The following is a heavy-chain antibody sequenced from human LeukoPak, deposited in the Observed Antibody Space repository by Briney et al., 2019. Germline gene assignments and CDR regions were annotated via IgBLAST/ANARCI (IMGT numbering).Heavy chain of an antibody. CDR1: GFTFSSYE. CDR2: ISSRGSTI. Sequence: GGSLRLSCAASGFTFSSYEMNWVRQAPGKGLEWVSYISSRGSTIYYADSVKGRFTISRDNAKNSLYLQMNSLRAEDTAVYYCARDGAEYSYGVGYYFDYWGQGTLVTVSS. V-gene: IGHV3-48*03. J-gene: IGHJ4*02. CDR3: ARDGAEYSYGVGYYFDY. D-gene: IGHD5-18*01.